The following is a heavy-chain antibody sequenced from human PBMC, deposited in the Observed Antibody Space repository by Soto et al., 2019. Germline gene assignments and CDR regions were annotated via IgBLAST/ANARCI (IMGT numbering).Heavy chain of an antibody. CDR3: AKPFPPTALLWY. D-gene: IGHD3-16*01. J-gene: IGHJ4*02. V-gene: IGHV3-30*18. CDR1: GFTFSSYG. CDR2: ISYDGSNK. Sequence: GGSLRLSCAASGFTFSSYGMHWVRQAPGKGLEWVAVISYDGSNKYYADSVKGRFTTSRDNSKNTLYLQMNSLRAEDTAVYYCAKPFPPTALLWYWGQGTLVTVSS.